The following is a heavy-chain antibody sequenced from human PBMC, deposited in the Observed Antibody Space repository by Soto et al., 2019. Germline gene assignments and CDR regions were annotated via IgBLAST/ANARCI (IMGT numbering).Heavy chain of an antibody. J-gene: IGHJ5*02. CDR3: ARGDASGYSLNWFDP. Sequence: PSETLSLTCTVSGGSISSSSNYWGWIRQSPGKGLECIGSVYSDGGTYYNPSLESRVTISVDTSKDQFSLTLSSVTAADAAVYYCARGDASGYSLNWFDPWGQGTLVTVSS. CDR2: VYSDGGT. CDR1: GGSISSSSNY. V-gene: IGHV4-39*02. D-gene: IGHD3-22*01.